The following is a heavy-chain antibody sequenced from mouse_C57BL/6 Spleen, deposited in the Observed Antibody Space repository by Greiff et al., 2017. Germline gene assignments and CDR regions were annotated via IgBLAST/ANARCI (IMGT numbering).Heavy chain of an antibody. Sequence: VQLQQPGAELVRPGSSVTLSCKASGYTFTSYWMDWVQQRPGQGLEWIGNIYPSDSATYYTQKFKDKATLTGDKSSSTAYMQLSSLTAEDSAVYYCATYYYGSSDFDYWGQGTTRTVSS. D-gene: IGHD1-1*01. J-gene: IGHJ2*01. CDR1: GYTFTSYW. CDR2: IYPSDSAT. V-gene: IGHV1-61*01. CDR3: ATYYYGSSDFDY.